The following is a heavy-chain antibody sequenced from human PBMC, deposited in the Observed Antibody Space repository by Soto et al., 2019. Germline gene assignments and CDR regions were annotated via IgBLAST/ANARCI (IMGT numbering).Heavy chain of an antibody. CDR2: ISSSSGST. CDR1: GFTFSDYY. Sequence: PGRSLRLSCAASGFTFSDYYMSWIRQAPGKGLEYISYISSSSGSTNYADSVKGRFTISRDNAKNSLYLQMSSLRAEDTAVYYCARDRGGYGRIYYYHGMDVWGQGTTVTFSS. CDR3: ARDRGGYGRIYYYHGMDV. V-gene: IGHV3-11*06. D-gene: IGHD5-12*01. J-gene: IGHJ6*02.